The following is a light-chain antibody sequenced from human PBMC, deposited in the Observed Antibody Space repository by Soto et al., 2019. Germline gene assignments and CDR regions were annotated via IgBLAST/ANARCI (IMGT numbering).Light chain of an antibody. CDR3: QLRSNWPIT. CDR2: DSS. V-gene: IGKV3-11*01. Sequence: EIVLTQSPATLSLSPGEIATPSCSASQSIGSSLVWYQQKPGQAPRLLIYDSSSRATGIPARISGSGSGTDFTLTIGSLETEDFAVDYGQLRSNWPITFGQGARLEIK. J-gene: IGKJ5*01. CDR1: QSIGSS.